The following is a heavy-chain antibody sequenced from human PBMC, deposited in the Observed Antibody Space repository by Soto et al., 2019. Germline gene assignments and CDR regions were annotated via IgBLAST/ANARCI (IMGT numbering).Heavy chain of an antibody. Sequence: QVQLVQSGAEVKKPGSSVKVSCKASGGTFSSYTINWVRQAPGQGLEWMGMIIPILGIANYAQKFQDRVTMTADKYTSTAYMELSSLRSEDTAVYYCARGRGGRGDYWSQGTLVTVSS. CDR1: GGTFSSYT. CDR2: IIPILGIA. CDR3: ARGRGGRGDY. J-gene: IGHJ4*02. D-gene: IGHD2-15*01. V-gene: IGHV1-69*02.